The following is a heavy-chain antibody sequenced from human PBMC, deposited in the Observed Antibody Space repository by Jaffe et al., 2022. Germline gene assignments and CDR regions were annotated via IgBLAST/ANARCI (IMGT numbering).Heavy chain of an antibody. CDR2: INSDGSST. CDR3: ACRSITGTTNFDY. V-gene: IGHV3-74*01. Sequence: EVQLVESGGGLVQPWGSLRLSCAASGFTFSSYWMHWVRQAPGKGLVWVSRINSDGSSTSYADSVKGRFTISRDNAKNTLYLQMNNLRAEDTAVYYCACRSITGTTNFDYWGQGTLVTVSS. D-gene: IGHD1-20*01. J-gene: IGHJ4*02. CDR1: GFTFSSYW.